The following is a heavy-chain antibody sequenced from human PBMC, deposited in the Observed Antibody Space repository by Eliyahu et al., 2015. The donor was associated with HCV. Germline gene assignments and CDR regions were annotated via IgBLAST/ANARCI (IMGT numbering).Heavy chain of an antibody. CDR3: ATEGIYSQRGFDY. J-gene: IGHJ4*02. Sequence: AMSWLRQAPGKGLEWVTVITADASTYYTDSVKGRFTISRDNSKNTVYLQMNSLRAEDTALYYCATEGIYSQRGFDYWGQGTPVPLS. CDR2: ITADAST. CDR1: A. D-gene: IGHD5-12*01. V-gene: IGHV3-23*01.